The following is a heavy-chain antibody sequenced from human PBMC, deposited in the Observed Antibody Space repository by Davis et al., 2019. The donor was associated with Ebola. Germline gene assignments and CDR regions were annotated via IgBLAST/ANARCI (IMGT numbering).Heavy chain of an antibody. J-gene: IGHJ4*02. CDR3: ARGRGTGVWGFDY. Sequence: GESLKISCAASGFTFSSYSMNWVRQAPGKGLEWVSSISSSSSYIYYADSVKGRFTISRDNAKNSLYLQMNSLRAEDTAVYYCARGRGTGVWGFDYWGQGTLVTVSS. D-gene: IGHD3/OR15-3a*01. CDR2: ISSSSSYI. V-gene: IGHV3-21*01. CDR1: GFTFSSYS.